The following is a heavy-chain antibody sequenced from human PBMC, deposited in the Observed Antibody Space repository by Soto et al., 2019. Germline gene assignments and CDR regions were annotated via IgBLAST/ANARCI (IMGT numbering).Heavy chain of an antibody. CDR3: ARNQVIPTAEMSNWLHL. CDR1: GGSVSDNNW. D-gene: IGHD2-2*01. J-gene: IGHJ5*02. CDR2: IYHSGTT. V-gene: IGHV4-4*02. Sequence: SETLSLTCAVSGGSVSDNNWWSWLRQSPGRGLEWIGEIYHSGTTSYNPSLKSRVTMSVDYSKNQFSLNLNFVTAADTAVYYCARNQVIPTAEMSNWLHLWGQGIQVTVSS.